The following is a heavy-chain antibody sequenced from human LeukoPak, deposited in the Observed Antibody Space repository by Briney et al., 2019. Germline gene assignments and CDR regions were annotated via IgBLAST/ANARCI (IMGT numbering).Heavy chain of an antibody. D-gene: IGHD6-13*01. Sequence: GGSLRLSCAASGFTFSSYAMSWVRQAPGKGLEWVANIRQDGDTKYYVDSVKGRFTISRDNAMNSLYLQMNSLRAEDTAIYYCARSLPYGTTWYGRSDFRGQGTLVTVSS. CDR2: IRQDGDTK. V-gene: IGHV3-7*03. J-gene: IGHJ4*02. CDR3: ARSLPYGTTWYGRSDF. CDR1: GFTFSSYA.